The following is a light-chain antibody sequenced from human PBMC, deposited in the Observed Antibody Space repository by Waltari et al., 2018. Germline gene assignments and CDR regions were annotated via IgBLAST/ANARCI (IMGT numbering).Light chain of an antibody. CDR1: SNDLGGYNF. Sequence: QSALTQPAPVSGSPGTAITLPCPGTSNDLGGYNFVPRYQHHPGKAPKLMIFDVSNRPSGVSNRFSGSKSGNTASLTISGLQAEDEADYYCSSYTSSSTLVFGGGTKLTVL. CDR2: DVS. J-gene: IGLJ3*02. CDR3: SSYTSSSTLV. V-gene: IGLV2-14*03.